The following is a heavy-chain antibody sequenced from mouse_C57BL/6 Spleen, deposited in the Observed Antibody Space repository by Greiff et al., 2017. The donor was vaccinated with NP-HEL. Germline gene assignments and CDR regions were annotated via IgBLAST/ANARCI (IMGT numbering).Heavy chain of an antibody. CDR1: GYSITSGYY. Sequence: EVKLMESGPGLVKPSQSLSLTCSVTGYSITSGYYWNWIRQFPGNKLEWMGYISYDGSNNYNPSLKNRISITRDTSKNQFFLKLNSVTTEDTATYYCAREDGPYYAMDYWGQGTSVTVSS. CDR2: ISYDGSN. CDR3: AREDGPYYAMDY. D-gene: IGHD2-3*01. V-gene: IGHV3-6*01. J-gene: IGHJ4*01.